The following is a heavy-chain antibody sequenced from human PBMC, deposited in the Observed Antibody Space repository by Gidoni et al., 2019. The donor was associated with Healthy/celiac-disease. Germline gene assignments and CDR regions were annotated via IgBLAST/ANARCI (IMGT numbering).Heavy chain of an antibody. J-gene: IGHJ4*02. CDR2: IRYDGSNK. CDR1: GFTFSSYG. V-gene: IGHV3-30*02. Sequence: QVQLVESGGGVVQPGGSLRLSCAASGFTFSSYGMHWVRQAPGKGLEWVAFIRYDGSNKYYADSVKGRFTISRDNSKNTLYLQMNSLRAEDTAVYYCAKQPDYSNGYFDYWGQGTLVTVSS. CDR3: AKQPDYSNGYFDY. D-gene: IGHD4-4*01.